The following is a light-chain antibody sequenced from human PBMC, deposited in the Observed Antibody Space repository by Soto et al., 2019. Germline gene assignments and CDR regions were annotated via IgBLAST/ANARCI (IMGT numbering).Light chain of an antibody. Sequence: EIAMTQSPATLSVSPGERATLSCRASQSISTELAWYQQIPGQPPRLLIYNASNRATGIPARFSGSGSGTDFTLTISSLEPEDFAVYYCQQRSNWPPEVTFGGGTKVEIK. CDR1: QSISTE. CDR3: QQRSNWPPEVT. V-gene: IGKV3-11*01. J-gene: IGKJ4*01. CDR2: NAS.